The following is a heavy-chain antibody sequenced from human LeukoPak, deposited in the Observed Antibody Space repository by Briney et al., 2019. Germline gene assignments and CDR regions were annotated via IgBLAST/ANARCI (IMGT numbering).Heavy chain of an antibody. CDR2: FDPEDGET. J-gene: IGHJ4*02. CDR3: ATVPPYCSGGSCYPARFDY. Sequence: VASVKVSCKASGYTFTDYHMHWVRQAPGKGLEWMGGFDPEDGETIYAQKFQGRVTMTEDTSTDTAYMELSSLRSEDTAVYYCATVPPYCSGGSCYPARFDYWGQGTLVTVSS. CDR1: GYTFTDYH. V-gene: IGHV1-24*01. D-gene: IGHD2-15*01.